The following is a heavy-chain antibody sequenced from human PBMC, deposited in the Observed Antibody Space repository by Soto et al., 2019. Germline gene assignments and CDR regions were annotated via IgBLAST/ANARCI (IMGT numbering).Heavy chain of an antibody. V-gene: IGHV4-34*01. J-gene: IGHJ6*03. Sequence: SETLSLTCAVYGGSLSGYFWSWIRQPPGRGLEWIGEIYHSGSTIYNPSLKSRVTMSADTSKNQFSLRLSSVTAADTAVYYCARGGGVGVPRADSYYYMDVWGKGTTVTVSS. D-gene: IGHD2-8*02. CDR3: ARGGGVGVPRADSYYYMDV. CDR2: IYHSGST. CDR1: GGSLSGYF.